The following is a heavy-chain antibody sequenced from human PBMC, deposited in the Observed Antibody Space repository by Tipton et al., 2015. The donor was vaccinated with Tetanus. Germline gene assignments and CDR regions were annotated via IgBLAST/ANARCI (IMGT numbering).Heavy chain of an antibody. CDR3: TTDADYGDYKSRHQRY. CDR1: GFTFSNAW. J-gene: IGHJ4*02. Sequence: SLRLSCAASGFTFSNAWMSWVRQAPGKGLEWVGRIKSKTDGGTTDYAAPVKGRFTISRDDSKNTLYLQMNSLKTEDTAVYYCTTDADYGDYKSRHQRYWGQGTLVTVSS. D-gene: IGHD4-17*01. CDR2: IKSKTDGGTT. V-gene: IGHV3-15*01.